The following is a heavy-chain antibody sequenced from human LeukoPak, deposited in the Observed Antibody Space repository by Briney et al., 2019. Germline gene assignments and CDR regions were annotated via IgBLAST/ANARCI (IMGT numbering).Heavy chain of an antibody. CDR2: IDSSASSI. J-gene: IGHJ4*01. Sequence: GGSLRLSCVASGFLFNSFEMNWVRQAPGKGLEWISYIDSSASSIFYAESVKGRFTVSRDNARSSLYLHMSSLRAEDTAFYYCTRDRGGSKDPFDLWGQGTLVTVSS. D-gene: IGHD3-16*01. CDR3: TRDRGGSKDPFDL. V-gene: IGHV3-48*03. CDR1: GFLFNSFE.